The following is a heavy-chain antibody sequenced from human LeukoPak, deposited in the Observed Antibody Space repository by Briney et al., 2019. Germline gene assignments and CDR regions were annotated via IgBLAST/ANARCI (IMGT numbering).Heavy chain of an antibody. J-gene: IGHJ3*02. CDR3: ASEATRPGAFDI. V-gene: IGHV3-66*01. CDR2: IYSGGST. CDR1: VFTVSSNY. Sequence: GGSLRLSCAASVFTVSSNYMSWVRQAPGQGVEWGSVIYSGGSTYYADSVKGRFTISRDNSKNTLYLQMDSLRAEDTAVYYCASEATRPGAFDIWGQGTMVTVSS. D-gene: IGHD1-26*01.